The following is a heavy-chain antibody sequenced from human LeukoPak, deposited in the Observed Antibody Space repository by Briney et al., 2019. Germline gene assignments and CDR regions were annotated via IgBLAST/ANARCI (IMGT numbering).Heavy chain of an antibody. CDR2: VYYSGST. Sequence: SETLSLTCTVSGGSISSSSYYWGWIRQSPGKGLEWIGSVYYSGSTYYNPSLKSRVTISVDTSKNQFSLKLTSMTAADTAMYYCARTSPYSVYDAFDLWGQGTMVTVS. CDR1: GGSISSSSYY. D-gene: IGHD2-21*01. V-gene: IGHV4-39*01. J-gene: IGHJ3*01. CDR3: ARTSPYSVYDAFDL.